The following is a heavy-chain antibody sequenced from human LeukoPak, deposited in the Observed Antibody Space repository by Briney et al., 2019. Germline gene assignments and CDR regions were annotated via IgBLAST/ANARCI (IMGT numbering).Heavy chain of an antibody. J-gene: IGHJ6*02. V-gene: IGHV4-31*03. D-gene: IGHD6-13*01. CDR3: ASSPRYSSSWYRESYYYGMDV. Sequence: PSQTLSLTCTVSGGSISSGGYYWSWIRQHPGKGLEWIGYIYYSGSTYYNPSLKSRVTISVDTSKNQFSLKLSSVTAADTAVYYCASSPRYSSSWYRESYYYGMDVWGQGTTVTVSS. CDR1: GGSISSGGYY. CDR2: IYYSGST.